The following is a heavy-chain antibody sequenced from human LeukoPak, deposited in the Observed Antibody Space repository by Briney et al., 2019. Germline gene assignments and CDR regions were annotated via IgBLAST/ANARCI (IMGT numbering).Heavy chain of an antibody. D-gene: IGHD1-1*01. Sequence: GGSLRLSCAASGFTFSRHWMHWVRQAPGKDLVWVSRVNRDGTTTEYGDSVKGRFTISRDNAKNTLYLQMNSLGAEDTAFYFCVRDGRVGATGTLLDYWGQGTLVTVSS. CDR3: VRDGRVGATGTLLDY. CDR2: VNRDGTTT. CDR1: GFTFSRHW. J-gene: IGHJ4*02. V-gene: IGHV3-74*03.